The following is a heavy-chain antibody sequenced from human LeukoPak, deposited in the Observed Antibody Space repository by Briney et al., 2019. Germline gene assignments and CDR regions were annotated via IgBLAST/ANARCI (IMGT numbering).Heavy chain of an antibody. D-gene: IGHD3-22*01. J-gene: IGHJ4*02. Sequence: GGSLRLSCAASGFTVSSNYMSWVRQAPGKGLEWVSVIYSGGSTYYADSVKGRFTISRDNSKNTLYLQMNSLRAEGTAVYYCARDRGNYYDSSGYYWDYWGQGTLVTVSS. CDR3: ARDRGNYYDSSGYYWDY. V-gene: IGHV3-53*01. CDR2: IYSGGST. CDR1: GFTVSSNY.